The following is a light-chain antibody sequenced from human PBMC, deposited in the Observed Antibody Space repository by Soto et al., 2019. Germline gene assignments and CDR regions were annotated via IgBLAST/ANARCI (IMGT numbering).Light chain of an antibody. V-gene: IGKV1-5*01. CDR1: QSISSW. CDR2: DAS. Sequence: DIQMTQSPSTLSASVGDRVTITCRASQSISSWLAWYQQKPGKAPKLLIYDASSLESGVLSRFSGSGSGTEFTLTISSLQPDDFATHYCQQYNSYSYTFGQGTKLEIK. J-gene: IGKJ2*01. CDR3: QQYNSYSYT.